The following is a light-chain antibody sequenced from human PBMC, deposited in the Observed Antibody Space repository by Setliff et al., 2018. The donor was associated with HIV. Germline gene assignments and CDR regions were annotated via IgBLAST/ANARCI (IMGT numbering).Light chain of an antibody. CDR1: SSDVGGYYS. CDR3: SSYTSSSTYV. CDR2: DVI. J-gene: IGLJ1*01. V-gene: IGLV2-14*03. Sequence: QSALTQPASVSGSPGQSITISCTGISSDVGGYYSVSWYQQHPGKAPKLMIYDVINRPSGVSNRFSGSRSGNTASLTISGLQVEDEADYYCSSYTSSSTYVFGTGTKVTV.